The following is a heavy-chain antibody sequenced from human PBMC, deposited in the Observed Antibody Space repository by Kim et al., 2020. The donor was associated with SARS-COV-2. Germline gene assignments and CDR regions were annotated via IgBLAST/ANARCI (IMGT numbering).Heavy chain of an antibody. CDR3: ARDRMVRGVIGWFDP. Sequence: GGSLRLSCAASGFTFSSYAMHWVRQAPGKGLEWVAVISYDGSNKYYADSVKGRFTISRDNSKNTLYLQMNSLRAEDTAVYYCARDRMVRGVIGWFDPWGPRTLVTVS. CDR2: ISYDGSNK. CDR1: GFTFSSYA. V-gene: IGHV3-30-3*01. D-gene: IGHD3-10*01. J-gene: IGHJ5*02.